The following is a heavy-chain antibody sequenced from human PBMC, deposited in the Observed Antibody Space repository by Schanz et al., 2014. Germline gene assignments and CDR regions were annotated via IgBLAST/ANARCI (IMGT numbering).Heavy chain of an antibody. CDR1: GYTFTGYY. CDR3: ARAFGGYDPAEAIDY. D-gene: IGHD5-12*01. Sequence: QVQLVQSGAEMKKPGASVKVSCKASGYTFTGYYMHWVRQAPGQGLEWMGWINPNSGTTNYAQKLQGWVTMARDTSISTAYMELSRLKADDTAVYYGARAFGGYDPAEAIDYWGQGTLVTVSS. V-gene: IGHV1-2*04. CDR2: INPNSGTT. J-gene: IGHJ4*02.